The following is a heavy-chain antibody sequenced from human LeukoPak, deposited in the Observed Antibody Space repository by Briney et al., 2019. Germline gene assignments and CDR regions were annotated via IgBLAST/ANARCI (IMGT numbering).Heavy chain of an antibody. Sequence: GESLKISCKGSGYRFTSYWIGWVRQMPGKGLEWLGIIYPGDSDTRYSPSFQGQVTISADKSISTAYLQWSSLKASDTAMYYCASSTTDYYDSSGFPFDYWGQGTLVTVSS. V-gene: IGHV5-51*01. D-gene: IGHD3-22*01. CDR2: IYPGDSDT. CDR1: GYRFTSYW. CDR3: ASSTTDYYDSSGFPFDY. J-gene: IGHJ4*02.